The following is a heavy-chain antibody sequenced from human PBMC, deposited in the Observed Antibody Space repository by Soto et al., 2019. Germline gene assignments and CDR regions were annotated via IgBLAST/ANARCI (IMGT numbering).Heavy chain of an antibody. CDR2: IRSSGSPT. J-gene: IGHJ4*02. D-gene: IGHD2-2*01. V-gene: IGHV3-48*01. CDR3: ARMSSSISPGC. CDR1: GFAFSNYS. Sequence: EVQLVESGGGFVQPGGSLRLSCVASGFAFSNYSMNWVRQAPGKGLEWVSYIRSSGSPTYYAGSVKGQFTISRDNDKKSLYLQMNSLRAEDTAVYYCARMSSSISPGCWGQGTLVTVSS.